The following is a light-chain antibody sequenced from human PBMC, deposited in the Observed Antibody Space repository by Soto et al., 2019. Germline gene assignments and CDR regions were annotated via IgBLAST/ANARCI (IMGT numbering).Light chain of an antibody. Sequence: EIVLPQSPGTLSLSPGERATLSCRASQSVSSSYLAWYQQKPGQAPRLLIYGAATRAAGIPARFSGRGSGTEFTLTISSLQSEDFGVYYCQQYNNWPGTFGQGTKVDIK. CDR3: QQYNNWPGT. CDR2: GAA. CDR1: QSVSSSY. V-gene: IGKV3-15*01. J-gene: IGKJ1*01.